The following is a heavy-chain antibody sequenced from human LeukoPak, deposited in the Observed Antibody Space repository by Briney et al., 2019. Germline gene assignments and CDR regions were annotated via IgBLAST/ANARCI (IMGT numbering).Heavy chain of an antibody. Sequence: PSETLSLTCAVYGGSFSGYYWSWIRQPPGKGLEWIGEINHSGSTNYNPSLKSRVTISVDTSKNQFSLKLSSVTAADTAVYYCARSARPSRYSYMDVWGKGTTVTVSS. CDR2: INHSGST. V-gene: IGHV4-34*01. D-gene: IGHD6-6*01. CDR3: ARSARPSRYSYMDV. CDR1: GGSFSGYY. J-gene: IGHJ6*03.